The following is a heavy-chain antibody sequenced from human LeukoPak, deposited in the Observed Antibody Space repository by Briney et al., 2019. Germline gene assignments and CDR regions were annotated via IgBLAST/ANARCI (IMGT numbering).Heavy chain of an antibody. CDR3: ARLIAAAGIFDAFDI. V-gene: IGHV4-30-4*01. CDR2: IYYSGST. Sequence: SQTLSLTCTVSGGSIRSGDYYWSWIRQPPGKGLEWIGYIYYSGSTYYNPSLKSRVTISVDTSKNQFSLKLSSVTAADTAVYYCARLIAAAGIFDAFDIWGQGTMVTVSS. D-gene: IGHD6-13*01. CDR1: GGSIRSGDYY. J-gene: IGHJ3*02.